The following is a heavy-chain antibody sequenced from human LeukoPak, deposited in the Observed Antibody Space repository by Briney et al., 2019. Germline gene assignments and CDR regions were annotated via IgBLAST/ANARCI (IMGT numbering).Heavy chain of an antibody. Sequence: GGSLRLSCAASGFTFDDYAMHWVRQGPGKGLEWVSGISWNSGSIGYADSVKGRFTISRDNAKNSLYLQMNSLRAEDTALYYCAKDICSGGSCYLENYGMDVWGQGTTVTVSS. D-gene: IGHD2-15*01. CDR2: ISWNSGSI. J-gene: IGHJ6*02. CDR1: GFTFDDYA. CDR3: AKDICSGGSCYLENYGMDV. V-gene: IGHV3-9*01.